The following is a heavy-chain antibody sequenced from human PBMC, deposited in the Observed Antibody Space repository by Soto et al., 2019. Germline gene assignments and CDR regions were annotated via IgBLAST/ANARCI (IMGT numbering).Heavy chain of an antibody. J-gene: IGHJ3*02. V-gene: IGHV4-59*08. CDR1: SPSIYRYY. CDR2: IYYSGST. D-gene: IGHD3-10*01. Sequence: SETLSLTCTFSSPSIYRYYWSWIRQPPGKGLEWIGYIYYSGSTNYNPSLKSRVTISVDTSKNQFSLKLSSVTAADTAVYYCARRYGSAFDIWGQGTMVT. CDR3: ARRYGSAFDI.